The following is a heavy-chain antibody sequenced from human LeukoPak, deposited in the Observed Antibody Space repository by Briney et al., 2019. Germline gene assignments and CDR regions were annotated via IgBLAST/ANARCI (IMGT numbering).Heavy chain of an antibody. V-gene: IGHV3-30-3*01. CDR2: ISYDGGNE. CDR3: ARDLTNIAVVLDY. J-gene: IGHJ4*02. D-gene: IGHD6-19*01. CDR1: GFTFTNYA. Sequence: PGGSLRLSCSASGFTFTNYAMHWVRQAPGKGLEWVAAISYDGGNEYHADSVKGRFTISRDNSKNTLYLQMNRLRAEDTAVYYCARDLTNIAVVLDYWGQGTLVTVSS.